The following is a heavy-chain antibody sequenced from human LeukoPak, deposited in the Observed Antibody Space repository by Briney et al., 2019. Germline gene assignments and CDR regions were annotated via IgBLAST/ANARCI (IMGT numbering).Heavy chain of an antibody. CDR2: IRYDGSNK. V-gene: IGHV3-30*02. Sequence: GGSLRLSCSASGFTFSSYGMHWVRQAPGKGLEWVAFIRYDGSNKYYADSVKGRFTISRDNSKNTLYLQMNSLRAEDTAVYYCAKVSAGPWRYFDYWGQGTLVTVSS. CDR1: GFTFSSYG. J-gene: IGHJ4*02. D-gene: IGHD1-1*01. CDR3: AKVSAGPWRYFDY.